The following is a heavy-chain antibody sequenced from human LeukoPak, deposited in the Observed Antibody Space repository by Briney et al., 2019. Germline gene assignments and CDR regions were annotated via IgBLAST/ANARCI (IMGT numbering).Heavy chain of an antibody. V-gene: IGHV3-74*01. D-gene: IGHD5-12*01. Sequence: GGSLRLSCAASGFTFSNYWMHWVRHAPGKGLVWVSRINSNGSSTNYADSVRGRFTISRDNAKNTLHLQVSSLRAEDTALYYCAKGGATICDNWGQGTLVTVSS. J-gene: IGHJ4*02. CDR1: GFTFSNYW. CDR3: AKGGATICDN. CDR2: INSNGSST.